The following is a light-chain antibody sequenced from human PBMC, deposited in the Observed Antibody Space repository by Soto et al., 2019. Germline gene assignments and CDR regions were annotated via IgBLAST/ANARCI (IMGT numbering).Light chain of an antibody. V-gene: IGKV3-15*01. CDR2: GAS. CDR3: QHYNNWPPWT. J-gene: IGKJ1*01. CDR1: QSVSSN. Sequence: EIVMTQSPATLSVSPGERATLSCRASQSVSSNLAWYQQKPGQAPRLLIYGASTRATGIPARFSGSRSGTEFTLTISSLQSEDFAIYYCQHYNNWPPWTFGQGTQVEIK.